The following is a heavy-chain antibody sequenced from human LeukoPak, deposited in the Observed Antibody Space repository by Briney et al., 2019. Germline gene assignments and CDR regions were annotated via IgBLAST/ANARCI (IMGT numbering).Heavy chain of an antibody. CDR2: VYPSGDT. CDR3: ARGREGWFDP. J-gene: IGHJ5*02. CDR1: GGSISSYY. Sequence: SETLSLTCTVSGGSISSYYWSWIRQSAGRGLEWIGRVYPSGDTNYNPSLRSRATISVDTSKEQFSLKLRSATAADTAIYYCARGREGWFDPWGQGTLVTVSS. V-gene: IGHV4-4*07.